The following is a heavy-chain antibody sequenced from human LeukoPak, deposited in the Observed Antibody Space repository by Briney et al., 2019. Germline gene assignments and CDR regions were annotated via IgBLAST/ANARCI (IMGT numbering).Heavy chain of an antibody. V-gene: IGHV3-48*01. Sequence: GGSLRLSCAASGFTFSSYSVNWVRQAPGKGLEWVSYISSSSSTIYYADSVKGRFTISRDNAKNSLYLQMNSLRAEDTAVYYCAGLWFGESIDYWGQGTLVTVSS. CDR1: GFTFSSYS. CDR3: AGLWFGESIDY. CDR2: ISSSSSTI. J-gene: IGHJ4*02. D-gene: IGHD3-10*01.